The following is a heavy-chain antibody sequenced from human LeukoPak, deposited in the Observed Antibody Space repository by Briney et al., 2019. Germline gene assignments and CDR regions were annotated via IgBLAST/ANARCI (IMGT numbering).Heavy chain of an antibody. CDR1: GYTFSNSG. D-gene: IGHD3-9*01. CDR2: MNPYSGQT. Sequence: ASVKVSCKASGYTFSNSGINWVRQATGQGFEWMGWMNPYSGQTGSAQKFQGRVTMTRNTSISTVYMELSSLRSEDTAMYYCARGGKRYFDWSHEADYWGQGTLVTVSS. J-gene: IGHJ4*02. V-gene: IGHV1-8*02. CDR3: ARGGKRYFDWSHEADY.